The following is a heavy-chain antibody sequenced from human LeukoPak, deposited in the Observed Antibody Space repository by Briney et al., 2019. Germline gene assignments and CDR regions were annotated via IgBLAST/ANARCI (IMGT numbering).Heavy chain of an antibody. V-gene: IGHV4-59*01. CDR1: GGSISSYS. Sequence: PSETLSLTCTVSGGSISSYSWTWIRQPPGKGLDWIGEIYSDGSTKYTPSIKGRVTISVDTSKKQFSRKVTSVTAADTALYYCARVKWSYYASRSVRNGLDIWGQGTMVTVSS. J-gene: IGHJ3*02. D-gene: IGHD3-10*01. CDR3: ARVKWSYYASRSVRNGLDI. CDR2: IYSDGST.